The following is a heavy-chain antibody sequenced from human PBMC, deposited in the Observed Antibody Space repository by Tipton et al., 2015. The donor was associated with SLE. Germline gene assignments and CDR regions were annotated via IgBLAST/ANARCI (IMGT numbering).Heavy chain of an antibody. V-gene: IGHV3-30*04. J-gene: IGHJ4*02. CDR2: ISYDGSEK. CDR3: ARNSPGYCSSTTCYMGD. Sequence: SLRLSCAASGFTFSSYAMHWVRQAPGKGLEWVAVISYDGSEKYYVDSVKGRFTISRDNAKNSLYLQMNSLRDEDTAVYYCARNSPGYCSSTTCYMGDWGQGTLVTVSS. D-gene: IGHD2-2*02. CDR1: GFTFSSYA.